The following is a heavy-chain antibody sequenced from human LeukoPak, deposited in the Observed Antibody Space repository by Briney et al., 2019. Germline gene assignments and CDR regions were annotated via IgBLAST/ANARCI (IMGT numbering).Heavy chain of an antibody. CDR3: ARDGGGDITMVYYFDY. J-gene: IGHJ4*02. CDR1: GFTFSSYA. D-gene: IGHD3-10*01. Sequence: GSSLRLSCAASGFTFSSYAMHWVRQAPGKGLEWVAVISYDGSNKYYADSAKGRFTISRDNSKNTLYLQMNSLRAEDTAVYYCARDGGGDITMVYYFDYWGQGTLVTVSS. CDR2: ISYDGSNK. V-gene: IGHV3-30-3*01.